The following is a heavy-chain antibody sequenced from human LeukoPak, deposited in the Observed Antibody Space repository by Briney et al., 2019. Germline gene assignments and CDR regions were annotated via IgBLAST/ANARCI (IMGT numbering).Heavy chain of an antibody. CDR3: ARVINRGGVIGGLFDY. D-gene: IGHD3-16*02. CDR2: INHSGST. CDR1: GGSFSGYY. Sequence: PSETLSLTCAVYGGSFSGYYWSWIRQPPGKGLEWIGEINHSGSTNYNPSLKSRVTISVDTSKNQFSLKLSSVTAADTAVYYCARVINRGGVIGGLFDYWGQGTLVTVSS. J-gene: IGHJ4*02. V-gene: IGHV4-34*01.